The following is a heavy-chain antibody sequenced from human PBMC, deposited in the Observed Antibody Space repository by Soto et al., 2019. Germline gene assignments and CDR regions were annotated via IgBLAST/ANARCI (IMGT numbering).Heavy chain of an antibody. CDR1: GFTFSSYA. V-gene: IGHV3-30-3*01. Sequence: LRLSCAASGFTFSSYAMHWVRQAPGKGLEWVAVISYDGSNKYYADSVKGRFTISRDNSKNTLYLQMNSLRAEDTAVYYCARGVSIVVVVAATAPPNYWGQGTLVTVSS. CDR2: ISYDGSNK. CDR3: ARGVSIVVVVAATAPPNY. J-gene: IGHJ4*02. D-gene: IGHD2-15*01.